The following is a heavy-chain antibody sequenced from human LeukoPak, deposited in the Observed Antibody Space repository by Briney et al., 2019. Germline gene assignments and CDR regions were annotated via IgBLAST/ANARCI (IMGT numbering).Heavy chain of an antibody. CDR2: ISSSSSYI. CDR1: GFTFSSYS. CDR3: AKPTMIVVVITGELDY. Sequence: GGSLRLSCAASGFTFSSYSMNWVRQAPGKGLEWVSSISSSSSYIYYADSVKGRFTISRDNSKNTLYLQMNSLRAEDTAVYYCAKPTMIVVVITGELDYWGQGTLVTVSS. J-gene: IGHJ4*02. D-gene: IGHD3-22*01. V-gene: IGHV3-21*01.